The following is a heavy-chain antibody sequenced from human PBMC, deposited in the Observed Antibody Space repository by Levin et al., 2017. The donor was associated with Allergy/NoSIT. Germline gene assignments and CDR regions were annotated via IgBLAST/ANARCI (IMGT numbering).Heavy chain of an antibody. Sequence: GESLKISCAASGFTFSSYAMHWVRQAPGKGLEWVAVISYDGSNKYYADSVKGRFTISRDNSKNTLYLQMNSLRAEDTAVYYCARENVEMATITSYFDYWGQGTLVTVSS. CDR1: GFTFSSYA. CDR2: ISYDGSNK. J-gene: IGHJ4*02. CDR3: ARENVEMATITSYFDY. V-gene: IGHV3-30*04. D-gene: IGHD5-24*01.